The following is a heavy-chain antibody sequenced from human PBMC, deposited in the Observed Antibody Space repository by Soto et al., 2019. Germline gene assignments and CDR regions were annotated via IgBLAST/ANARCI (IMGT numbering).Heavy chain of an antibody. D-gene: IGHD2-15*01. V-gene: IGHV4-31*03. J-gene: IGHJ5*02. CDR3: ARTVVVVAADLEGWFDP. Sequence: TLSLTCTVSGGSISSGGYYWSWIRQHPGKGLEWIGYIYYSGSTYYNPSLKSRVTISVDTSKNQFSLKLSSVTAADTAVYYCARTVVVVAADLEGWFDPWGQGTLVTVSS. CDR2: IYYSGST. CDR1: GGSISSGGYY.